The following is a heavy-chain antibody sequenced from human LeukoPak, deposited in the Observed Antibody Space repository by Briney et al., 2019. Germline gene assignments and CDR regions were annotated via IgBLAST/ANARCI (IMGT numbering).Heavy chain of an antibody. CDR2: INSDGSST. D-gene: IGHD3-10*01. CDR3: ARVGSGSLFDP. V-gene: IGHV3-74*01. Sequence: PGGSLRLSCTASGFAFNNYAMGWVRQAPGRGLVWVSRINSDGSSTSYADSVKGRFTISRDNAKNTLYLQMNSLRAEDTAVYYCARVGSGSLFDPWGQGTLVTVSS. J-gene: IGHJ5*02. CDR1: GFAFNNYA.